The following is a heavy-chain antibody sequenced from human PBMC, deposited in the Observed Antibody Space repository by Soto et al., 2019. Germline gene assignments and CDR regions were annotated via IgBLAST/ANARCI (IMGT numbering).Heavy chain of an antibody. CDR3: ARDWDRGGGSYLWKFDL. CDR1: GFALTPYA. CDR2: ISYDGSYK. V-gene: IGHV3-30-3*01. D-gene: IGHD1-26*01. J-gene: IGHJ2*01. Sequence: QVQLVESGGGVVQPGRSLRLSCAASGFALTPYAMHWVLQAPGKGLEWVAIISYDGSYKSYGDSVKGRFTISRDNSENSLYLQMDTLRSEDTAVYYCARDWDRGGGSYLWKFDLWGRGTLVTVSS.